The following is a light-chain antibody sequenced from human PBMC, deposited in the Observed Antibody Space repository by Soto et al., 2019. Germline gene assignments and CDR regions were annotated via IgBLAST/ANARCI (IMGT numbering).Light chain of an antibody. CDR2: GAT. J-gene: IGKJ4*01. Sequence: EIVLTQSPGTLSLSPGERATLSCRASQSIRSSSLAWYQQKHGQTPRILIYGATTRDTGIPARFSGSGSGTEFTLTISRLQSEDFEVYYCQQYNNWPLTFGGGTKVDIK. CDR3: QQYNNWPLT. CDR1: QSIRSS. V-gene: IGKV3D-15*01.